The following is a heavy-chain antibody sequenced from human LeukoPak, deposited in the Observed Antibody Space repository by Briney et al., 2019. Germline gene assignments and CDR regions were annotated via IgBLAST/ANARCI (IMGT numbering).Heavy chain of an antibody. CDR1: GFTFSDYY. CDR3: ATDRDCSGTSCYTGAFRYYYYYGMDV. Sequence: GGSLRLSCAASGFTFSDYYMSWIRQAPGKGLEWVSYISSSGSTIYYADSVKGRFTISRDNAKNSLYLQMNSLRAEDTAVYYCATDRDCSGTSCYTGAFRYYYYYGMDVWGQGTTVTVSS. CDR2: ISSSGSTI. D-gene: IGHD2-2*02. V-gene: IGHV3-11*04. J-gene: IGHJ6*02.